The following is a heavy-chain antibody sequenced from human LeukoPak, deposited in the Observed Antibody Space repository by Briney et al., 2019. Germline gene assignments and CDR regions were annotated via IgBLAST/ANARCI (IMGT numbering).Heavy chain of an antibody. CDR1: GFSFSSHA. D-gene: IGHD2-2*01. J-gene: IGHJ3*02. Sequence: GGSLRLSCVTSGFSFSSHAMHWVRQAPGKGLEWVAVISDDGNSKYYADSVKGRFAISRDNSKNTLYLQINSLRPEDAALYFCATVDALDAFGTWGQGTLVTVSA. V-gene: IGHV3-30*09. CDR2: ISDDGNSK. CDR3: ATVDALDAFGT.